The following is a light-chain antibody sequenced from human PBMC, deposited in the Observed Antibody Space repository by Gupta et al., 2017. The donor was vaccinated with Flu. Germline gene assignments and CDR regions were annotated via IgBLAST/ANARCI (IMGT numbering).Light chain of an antibody. Sequence: SPGQTASIECSGDKVGDRYASVDQQKASQSPVLVISEDNKRPSGITERFSGSNSGNTATLTISGTQTMDEADYYCLAWDRNTAVFGGGTKLTVL. CDR3: LAWDRNTAV. J-gene: IGLJ3*02. CDR2: EDN. V-gene: IGLV3-1*01. CDR1: KVGDRY.